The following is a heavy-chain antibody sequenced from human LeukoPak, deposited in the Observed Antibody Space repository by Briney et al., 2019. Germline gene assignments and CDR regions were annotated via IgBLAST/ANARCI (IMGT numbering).Heavy chain of an antibody. CDR3: AKAAPTVTTDKFDDY. CDR1: GFTFSTYS. Sequence: GGSLRLSCAASGFTFSTYSMNWVRQAPGKGLEWVSYISSSSSTTYYADSVKGRFTISRDNSKNTLYLQMNSLRAEDTAVYYCAKAAPTVTTDKFDDYWGQGTLVTVSS. D-gene: IGHD4-17*01. CDR2: ISSSSSTT. J-gene: IGHJ4*02. V-gene: IGHV3-48*01.